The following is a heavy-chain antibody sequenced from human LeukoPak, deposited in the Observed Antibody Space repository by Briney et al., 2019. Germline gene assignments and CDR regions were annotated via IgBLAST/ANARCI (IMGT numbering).Heavy chain of an antibody. V-gene: IGHV3-7*01. Sequence: GGSLRLSCAASGFTFSSYWMSWVRQAPGKGLEWVANIKQDGSEKCYVDSVKGRFTISRDNAKNSLYLQMNSLRAEDTAVYYCARVKAIAAAGSWDFVGNGVQDNWFDPWGQGTLVTVSS. D-gene: IGHD6-13*01. J-gene: IGHJ5*02. CDR3: ARVKAIAAAGSWDFVGNGVQDNWFDP. CDR2: IKQDGSEK. CDR1: GFTFSSYW.